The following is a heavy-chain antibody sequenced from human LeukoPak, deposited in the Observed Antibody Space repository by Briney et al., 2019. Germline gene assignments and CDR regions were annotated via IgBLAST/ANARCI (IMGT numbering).Heavy chain of an antibody. CDR1: GGSISSYY. CDR3: ARAQEMATINPYYFGY. V-gene: IGHV4-59*01. D-gene: IGHD5-24*01. J-gene: IGHJ4*02. CDR2: IYYSGST. Sequence: SETLSLTCTVSGGSISSYYWSWIRQPQGKGLEWIGYIYYSGSTNYNPSLKSRVTISVDTSKNQFSLKLSSVTAADTAVYYCARAQEMATINPYYFGYWGQGTLVTVSS.